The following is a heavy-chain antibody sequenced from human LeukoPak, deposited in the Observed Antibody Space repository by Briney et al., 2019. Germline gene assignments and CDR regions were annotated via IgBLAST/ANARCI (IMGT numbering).Heavy chain of an antibody. J-gene: IGHJ4*02. D-gene: IGHD3-22*01. CDR1: GFTFSNAW. Sequence: GGSLRLSCAASGFTFSNAWMSWVRQAPGKGLEWVGRIKSKTDGGTTDYAAPVKGRFTISRDDSKNTLYLQMNSLKTEDTAVYYCTTGQDSYYDSSGYSPDYWGQGTLVTVSS. V-gene: IGHV3-15*01. CDR3: TTGQDSYYDSSGYSPDY. CDR2: IKSKTDGGTT.